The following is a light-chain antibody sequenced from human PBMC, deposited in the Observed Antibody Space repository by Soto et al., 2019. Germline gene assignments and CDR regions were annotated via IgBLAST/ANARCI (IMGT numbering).Light chain of an antibody. V-gene: IGLV1-40*01. Sequence: QLVLTQPPSVSGAPGQRVTISCTGSSSNIGAGYDVHWYQQLPGTAPKLLIYANNHRPSGVPDRFSGSKSGTSASLAITGLQAEDEADYYCQSYDTSLSGYVVFGGGTKLTVL. CDR1: SSNIGAGYD. CDR2: ANN. J-gene: IGLJ2*01. CDR3: QSYDTSLSGYVV.